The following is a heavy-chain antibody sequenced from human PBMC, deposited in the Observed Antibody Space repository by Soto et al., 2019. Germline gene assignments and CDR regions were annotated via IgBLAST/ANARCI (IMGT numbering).Heavy chain of an antibody. CDR3: ARGGDWKLDY. V-gene: IGHV4-4*02. Sequence: QVQLQESGPGLVKPSGTLSLTCAVSGDSISSDKWWSWVRQPPGKGLEWIGEIYHSGRTNCNPSLKSRVTISVEKAKNQFSLELSSMTAADTAVYSCARGGDWKLDYWGQGSLVTVSS. CDR1: GDSISSDKW. CDR2: IYHSGRT. D-gene: IGHD2-21*02. J-gene: IGHJ4*02.